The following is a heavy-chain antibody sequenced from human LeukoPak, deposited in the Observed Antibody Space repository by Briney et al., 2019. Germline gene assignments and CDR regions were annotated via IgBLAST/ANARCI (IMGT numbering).Heavy chain of an antibody. CDR1: GYTFTGYY. D-gene: IGHD7-27*01. J-gene: IGHJ4*02. CDR2: INPNSGGT. CDR3: ATDGPTGDYFDY. Sequence: ASVKVSCKASGYTFTGYYMHWVRQAPGQGLEWMGRINPNSGGTNYAQKFQGRVTMTEDTSTDTAYMELSSLRSEDTAVYYCATDGPTGDYFDYWGQGTLVTVSS. V-gene: IGHV1-2*06.